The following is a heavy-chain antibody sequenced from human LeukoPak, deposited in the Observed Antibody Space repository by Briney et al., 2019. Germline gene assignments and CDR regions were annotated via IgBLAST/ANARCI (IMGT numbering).Heavy chain of an antibody. CDR1: GFTFSSYA. Sequence: PGGSLRLSCAASGFTFSSYAMSWVRQAPGKGLEWVSAISGSGGSTYCADSVKGRFTISRDNSKNTLYLQMDSLRAEDTAVYYCAKEQRAAYYDSSGYYGLDAFDIWGQGTMVTVSS. CDR2: ISGSGGST. V-gene: IGHV3-23*01. CDR3: AKEQRAAYYDSSGYYGLDAFDI. J-gene: IGHJ3*02. D-gene: IGHD3-22*01.